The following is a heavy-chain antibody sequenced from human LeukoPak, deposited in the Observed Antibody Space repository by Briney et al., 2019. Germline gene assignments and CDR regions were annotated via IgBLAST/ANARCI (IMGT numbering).Heavy chain of an antibody. Sequence: ASVTVSCKASGYTFTNYDINWLRQPTGQGLEWMVWVNPTSGNTYYAQKFQGRVTMTRDTSITTAYMELSSLRSEDTAVYYCARRIAVAGEWGQGTLVTVSS. CDR3: ARRIAVAGE. V-gene: IGHV1-8*01. D-gene: IGHD6-19*01. CDR1: GYTFTNYD. J-gene: IGHJ4*02. CDR2: VNPTSGNT.